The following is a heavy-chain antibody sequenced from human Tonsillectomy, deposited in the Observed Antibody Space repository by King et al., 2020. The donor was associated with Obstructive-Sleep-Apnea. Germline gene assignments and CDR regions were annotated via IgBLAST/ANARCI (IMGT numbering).Heavy chain of an antibody. J-gene: IGHJ4*02. CDR3: AREKGQWLVPPRDY. D-gene: IGHD6-19*01. CDR2: ISAYNGNT. Sequence: QLVQSGAEVKKPGASVKVSCKASGYTFNSHGFSWVRQAPGQGLEWMGWISAYNGNTNYAQKLQGRVTMTTDKSTSTAFMELRGLRSDDTAVYYCAREKGQWLVPPRDYWGQGTLVTVSS. CDR1: GYTFNSHG. V-gene: IGHV1-18*04.